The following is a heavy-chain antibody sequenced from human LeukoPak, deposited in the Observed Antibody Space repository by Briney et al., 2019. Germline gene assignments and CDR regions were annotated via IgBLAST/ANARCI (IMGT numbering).Heavy chain of an antibody. CDR2: IGIDSGNT. V-gene: IGHV3-21*05. CDR3: ARSFRSSGSENFDY. Sequence: GGSLRLSCAASGFTFSDYSMNWVRQAPGKGLEWISYIGIDSGNTNYADSVKGRFTISRGNAKNTLYLQMNSLRAEDTAVYYCARSFRSSGSENFDYWGQGALVTVSS. D-gene: IGHD3-10*01. J-gene: IGHJ4*02. CDR1: GFTFSDYS.